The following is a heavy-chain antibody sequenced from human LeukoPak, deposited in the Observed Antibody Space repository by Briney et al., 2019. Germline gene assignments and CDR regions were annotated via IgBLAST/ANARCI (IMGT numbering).Heavy chain of an antibody. CDR2: IKQDGSEK. J-gene: IGHJ4*02. Sequence: PGGSLRLFCAASGFTVSSNYMSWVRQAPGKGLEWVANIKQDGSEKYYVDSVKGRFTISRDNAKNSLYLQMNSLRAEDTAVYYCARVHFDYGSGSYYDMGLDYWGQGTLVTVSS. D-gene: IGHD3-10*01. CDR1: GFTVSSNY. CDR3: ARVHFDYGSGSYYDMGLDY. V-gene: IGHV3-7*01.